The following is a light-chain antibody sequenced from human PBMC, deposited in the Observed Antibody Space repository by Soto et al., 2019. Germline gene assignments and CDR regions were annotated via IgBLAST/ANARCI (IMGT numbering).Light chain of an antibody. V-gene: IGKV3-11*01. CDR3: QVRDVWPS. CDR1: QSVSTS. Sequence: IVLTQPPVTLSLSPGESAVLSCRASQSVSTSLAWYQHKPGQAPRLFIYDASKRAPGIPARFTGSGSGTDFTLTISSLETEDIAVYYCQVRDVWPSFGQGTKVDIK. CDR2: DAS. J-gene: IGKJ1*01.